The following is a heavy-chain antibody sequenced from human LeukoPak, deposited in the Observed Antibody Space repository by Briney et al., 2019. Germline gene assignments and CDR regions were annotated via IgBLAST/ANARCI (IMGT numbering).Heavy chain of an antibody. CDR3: ARGAPYGSGSNIPHYYYGMDV. J-gene: IGHJ6*02. CDR1: GFTFSSYS. V-gene: IGHV3-48*04. D-gene: IGHD3-10*01. CDR2: ISSSSSTI. Sequence: GGSLRLSCAASGFTFSSYSMNWVRQAPGKGLEWVSYISSSSSTIYYADSVKGRFTISRDNAKNSLYLQMNSLRAEDTAVYYCARGAPYGSGSNIPHYYYGMDVWGQGTTVTVPS.